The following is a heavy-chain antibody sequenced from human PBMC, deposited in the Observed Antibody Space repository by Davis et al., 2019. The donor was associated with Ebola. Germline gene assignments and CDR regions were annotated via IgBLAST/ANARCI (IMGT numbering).Heavy chain of an antibody. D-gene: IGHD3-9*01. Sequence: SETLSLTCAVSGGSISSGGYSWSWIRQPPGKGLEWIGYIYHSGSTYYNPSLKSRVTISVDTSKNQFSLKLSSVTAADTAVYYCARQPYYDILTGYYIGENWFDPWGQGTLVTVSS. CDR1: GGSISSGGYS. CDR3: ARQPYYDILTGYYIGENWFDP. CDR2: IYHSGST. V-gene: IGHV4-30-2*01. J-gene: IGHJ5*02.